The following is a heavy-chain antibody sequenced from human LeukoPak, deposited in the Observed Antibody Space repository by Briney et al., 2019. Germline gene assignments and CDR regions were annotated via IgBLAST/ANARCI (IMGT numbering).Heavy chain of an antibody. J-gene: IGHJ4*02. CDR1: GFTFSSYS. V-gene: IGHV3-48*01. CDR2: ISSSSSTI. Sequence: GGSLRLSCAASGFTFSSYSMNWVRQAPGKGLEWVSYISSSSSTIYYADSVKGRFTISRDNAKNSLYLQMNSLRAEDTAVHYCARGGDFWSGYHFDYWGQGTLVTVSS. D-gene: IGHD3-3*01. CDR3: ARGGDFWSGYHFDY.